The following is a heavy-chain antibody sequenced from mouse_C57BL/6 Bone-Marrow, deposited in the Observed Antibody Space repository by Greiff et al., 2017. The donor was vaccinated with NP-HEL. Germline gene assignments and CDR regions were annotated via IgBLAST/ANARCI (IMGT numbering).Heavy chain of an antibody. Sequence: EVQLQESGGGLVKPGGSLKLSCAASGFTFSDYGMHWVRQAPEKGLEWVAYISSGSSTIYYADTVKGRFTISRDNAKNTLFLQMTSLRSEDTAMYYCARRMTTVADFDYWGQGTTLTVSS. D-gene: IGHD1-1*01. V-gene: IGHV5-17*01. CDR3: ARRMTTVADFDY. CDR2: ISSGSSTI. CDR1: GFTFSDYG. J-gene: IGHJ2*01.